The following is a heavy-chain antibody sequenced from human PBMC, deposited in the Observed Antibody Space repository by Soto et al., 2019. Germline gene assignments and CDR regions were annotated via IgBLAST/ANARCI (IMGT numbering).Heavy chain of an antibody. Sequence: PSETLSLTCNVSGGSISRSYWIWIRQSPGKRLEWIGYIHYTGNTRYNPSLKSRVTMSVDTPKNQISLKLTSVTAADTGVYHCARGGEAVAGYYYSGLHVWGRGTTVTVSS. CDR3: ARGGEAVAGYYYSGLHV. J-gene: IGHJ6*02. V-gene: IGHV4-59*01. CDR1: GGSISRSY. D-gene: IGHD6-19*01. CDR2: IHYTGNT.